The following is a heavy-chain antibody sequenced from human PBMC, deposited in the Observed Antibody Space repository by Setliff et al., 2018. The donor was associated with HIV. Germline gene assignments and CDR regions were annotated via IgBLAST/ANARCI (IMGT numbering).Heavy chain of an antibody. D-gene: IGHD1-1*01. CDR2: ISSRGDTI. V-gene: IGHV3-48*03. J-gene: IGHJ3*02. CDR1: GIGFSSYE. CDR3: ARETGTSSRDAFDI. Sequence: LRLSCAASGIGFSSYEMNWVRQAPGKGLEWLSYISSRGDTIYYADSVKGRFTISRDNAKNSLYLQVNSLRAEDTAVYYCARETGTSSRDAFDIWGQGTMGTVSS.